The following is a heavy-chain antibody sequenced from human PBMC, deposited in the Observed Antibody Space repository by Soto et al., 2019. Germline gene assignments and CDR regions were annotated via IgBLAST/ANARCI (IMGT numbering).Heavy chain of an antibody. V-gene: IGHV3-53*01. J-gene: IGHJ4*02. D-gene: IGHD1-1*01. CDR3: ARIDTVNDLYNFDH. CDR2: IYSGGST. Sequence: PGGSLTLSCAVSGLSVTSNYLNWVRQAPGKGLEWISVIYSGGSTNYADSVKGRFTISRDNSKNTLYLQMNSLRAEDTAVYYCARIDTVNDLYNFDHWGQGTLVTVSS. CDR1: GLSVTSNY.